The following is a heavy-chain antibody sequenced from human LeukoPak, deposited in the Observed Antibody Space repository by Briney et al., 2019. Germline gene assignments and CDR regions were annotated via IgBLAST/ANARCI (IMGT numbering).Heavy chain of an antibody. J-gene: IGHJ4*02. CDR3: TVRPTTVTLNEY. D-gene: IGHD4-17*01. CDR1: GFTFDDYA. V-gene: IGHV3-49*04. Sequence: GGSLRLSCTASGFTFDDYAMSWVRQAPGKGLEWVGFIRSKAYGGTTEYAASVKGRFPISRDDSKSIAYLQMNSLKTEDTAVYYCTVRPTTVTLNEYWGQGTLVTVSS. CDR2: IRSKAYGGTT.